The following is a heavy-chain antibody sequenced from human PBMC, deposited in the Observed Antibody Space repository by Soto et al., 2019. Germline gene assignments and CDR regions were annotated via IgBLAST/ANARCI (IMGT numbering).Heavy chain of an antibody. J-gene: IGHJ4*02. V-gene: IGHV3-7*01. Sequence: EVQLVESGGGLVQPGGSLRLSCAASGFTFSSDWMSWVRQAPGKGLEWVANIKQDGSEKYYVDSVKGRFTISRDNAKNSLYLQMNSLRAEDTAVYYCARDIGAAAPHCRGQGTLVTGSS. D-gene: IGHD6-13*01. CDR3: ARDIGAAAPHC. CDR1: GFTFSSDW. CDR2: IKQDGSEK.